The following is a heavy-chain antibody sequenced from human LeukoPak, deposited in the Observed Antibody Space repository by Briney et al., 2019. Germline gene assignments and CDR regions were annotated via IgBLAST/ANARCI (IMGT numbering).Heavy chain of an antibody. V-gene: IGHV1-18*01. CDR3: ARGRRGVVPAAISRKYYFDY. D-gene: IGHD2-2*01. Sequence: GASVKVSCKASGYTFTSYGISWVRQAPGQGLEWMGWISAYNGNTNYAQKLQGRVTMTTDTSTSTAYMELSSLRSEDTAVYYCARGRRGVVPAAISRKYYFDYWGQGTLVTVSS. CDR1: GYTFTSYG. CDR2: ISAYNGNT. J-gene: IGHJ4*02.